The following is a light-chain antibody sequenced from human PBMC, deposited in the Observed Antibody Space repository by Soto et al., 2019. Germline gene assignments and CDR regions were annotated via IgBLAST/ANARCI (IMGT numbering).Light chain of an antibody. CDR2: KAS. V-gene: IGKV1-5*03. CDR3: QQYNSYRA. Sequence: DIQLTQSPSTLCASVGDSVTLTCRASQSIDTWLAWHQQKPGQVPKLLISKASSLESGVPSRFSGSGSGTEFTLTISSLQPDDSATYYCQQYNSYRAFGQGTKVDI. J-gene: IGKJ1*01. CDR1: QSIDTW.